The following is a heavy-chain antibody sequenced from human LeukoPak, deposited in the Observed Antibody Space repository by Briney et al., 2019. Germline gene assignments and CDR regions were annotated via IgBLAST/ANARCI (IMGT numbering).Heavy chain of an antibody. J-gene: IGHJ4*02. V-gene: IGHV3-49*04. CDR1: GFTFGDYA. D-gene: IGHD3-10*01. CDR2: IRSKAYGGTT. CDR3: TSFGLH. Sequence: GRSLRLSCTASGFTFGDYAMSWVRQAPGKGLEWVGFIRSKAYGGTTEYAASVKGRFTISRDDSKSIAYLQMNSLKTEDTAVYYCTSFGLHWGQGTLVTVSS.